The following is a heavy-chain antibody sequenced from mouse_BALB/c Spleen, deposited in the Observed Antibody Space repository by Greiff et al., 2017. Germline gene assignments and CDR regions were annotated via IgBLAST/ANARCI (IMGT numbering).Heavy chain of an antibody. J-gene: IGHJ4*01. Sequence: VQLQQSGAELVKPGASVKLSCKASGYTFTSYYMYWVKQRPGQGLEWIGEINPSNGGTNFNEKFKSKATLTVDKSSSTAYMQLSSLTSEDSAVYYCTRKGYGNYRGAMDYWGQGTSVTVSS. D-gene: IGHD2-10*02. CDR2: INPSNGGT. CDR1: GYTFTSYY. V-gene: IGHV1S81*02. CDR3: TRKGYGNYRGAMDY.